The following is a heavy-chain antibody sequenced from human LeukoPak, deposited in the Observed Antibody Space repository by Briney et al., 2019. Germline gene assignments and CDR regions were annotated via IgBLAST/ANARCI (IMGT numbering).Heavy chain of an antibody. CDR3: ARDGYYYGSGSYYFDY. CDR1: GFTFSSYG. V-gene: IGHV3-30*03. D-gene: IGHD3-10*01. Sequence: GRSLRLSCAASGFTFSSYGMHWVRQAPGKGLEWVAVISYDGSNKYYADSVKGRFTISRDNSKNTLYLQMNSLRAEDTAVYYCARDGYYYGSGSYYFDYWGQGTLVTVSS. J-gene: IGHJ4*02. CDR2: ISYDGSNK.